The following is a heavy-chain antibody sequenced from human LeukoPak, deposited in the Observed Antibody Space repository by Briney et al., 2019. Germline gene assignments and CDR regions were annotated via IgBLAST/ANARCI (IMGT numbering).Heavy chain of an antibody. Sequence: PGGSLRLSCAASGFTFHDYAMHWVRQASGRGLEWVSFISWNSVNIAYADSVKGRFTISRDNAKNSLYLQMNSLRAEDTALYYCAKSLSGNTMIVTWGQGTLVTVSS. J-gene: IGHJ4*02. D-gene: IGHD3-22*01. CDR3: AKSLSGNTMIVT. CDR1: GFTFHDYA. V-gene: IGHV3-9*01. CDR2: ISWNSVNI.